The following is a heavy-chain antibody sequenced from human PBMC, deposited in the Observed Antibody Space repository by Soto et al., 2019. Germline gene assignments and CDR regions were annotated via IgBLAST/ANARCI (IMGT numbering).Heavy chain of an antibody. CDR3: ARDPRRYSGSGARGKSAYYYYGMDV. Sequence: ASVKVSCKASGYTFTSYAMHWVRQAPGQRLEWMGWINAGNGNTKYSQKFQGRVTITRDTSASTAYMELSSLRSEDTAVYYCARDPRRYSGSGARGKSAYYYYGMDVWGQGTTVTVSS. CDR2: INAGNGNT. D-gene: IGHD5-12*01. CDR1: GYTFTSYA. V-gene: IGHV1-3*01. J-gene: IGHJ6*02.